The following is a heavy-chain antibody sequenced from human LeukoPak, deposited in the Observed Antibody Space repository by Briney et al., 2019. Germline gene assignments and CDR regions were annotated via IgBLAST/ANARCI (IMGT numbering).Heavy chain of an antibody. CDR2: ISGSGGST. CDR1: GFTFSSYA. CDR3: AKRVATSSIPYYFDY. Sequence: PGASLRLSCAASGFTFSSYAMSWVRQAPGKRLEWVSGISGSGGSTFYADSVKGRFTISRDNSKNTLFLQMNSLRAEDTAVYYCAKRVATSSIPYYFDYWGQGTLVTVSS. D-gene: IGHD5-12*01. J-gene: IGHJ4*02. V-gene: IGHV3-23*01.